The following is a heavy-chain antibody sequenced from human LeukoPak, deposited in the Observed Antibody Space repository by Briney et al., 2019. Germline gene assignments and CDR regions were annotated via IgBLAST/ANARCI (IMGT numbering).Heavy chain of an antibody. CDR2: MNPNSGNT. Sequence: ASVKVSCKASGYTFTSYDINWVRQATGQGLEWMGWMNPNSGNTGYAQKFQGRVTMTRNTSISTAYMELSSLRSEDTAVYYCARGRVTIFGVVIIPSLYDYRGQGTLVTVSS. J-gene: IGHJ4*02. CDR1: GYTFTSYD. D-gene: IGHD3-3*01. CDR3: ARGRVTIFGVVIIPSLYDY. V-gene: IGHV1-8*01.